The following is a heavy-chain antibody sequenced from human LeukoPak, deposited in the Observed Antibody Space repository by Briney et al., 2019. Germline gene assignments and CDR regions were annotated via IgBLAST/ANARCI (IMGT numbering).Heavy chain of an antibody. CDR3: ARVHPFSGNHLLFDY. Sequence: ASVKVSCKASGYTFTSYDINWVRQATGQGLEWMGWMNPNSGNTGYAQKFQGRVTMTRDTSTSTVYMELSSLRSEDTAVYYCARVHPFSGNHLLFDYWXXGTLVTVSS. D-gene: IGHD4-23*01. CDR2: MNPNSGNT. V-gene: IGHV1-8*01. J-gene: IGHJ4*02. CDR1: GYTFTSYD.